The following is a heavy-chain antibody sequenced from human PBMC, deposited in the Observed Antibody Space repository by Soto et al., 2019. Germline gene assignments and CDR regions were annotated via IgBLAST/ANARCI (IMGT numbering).Heavy chain of an antibody. CDR3: AREGTYYDFWSGRDHYYYYYMDV. CDR1: GYTFTSYA. CDR2: INAGNGNT. Sequence: ASVKVSCKASGYTFTSYAMHWVRQAPGQRLEWMAWINAGNGNTKYSQKFQGRVTITRDTSASTAYMELSSLRSEDTAVYYCAREGTYYDFWSGRDHYYYYYMDVWGKGTTVTVSS. V-gene: IGHV1-3*01. J-gene: IGHJ6*03. D-gene: IGHD3-3*01.